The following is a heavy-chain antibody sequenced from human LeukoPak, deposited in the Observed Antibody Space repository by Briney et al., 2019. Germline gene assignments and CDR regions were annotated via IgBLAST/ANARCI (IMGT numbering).Heavy chain of an antibody. Sequence: SETLSLTCTVSGGSISSYYWSWIRQPPGKGLEWIGYIYHSGTTNYNSSLKSRVTISVDTSKNQFSLKLSSVTAADTAVYYCARVAWARRLLADYWGQGTLVTVSS. CDR2: IYHSGTT. CDR1: GGSISSYY. V-gene: IGHV4-59*12. J-gene: IGHJ4*02. D-gene: IGHD2-21*01. CDR3: ARVAWARRLLADY.